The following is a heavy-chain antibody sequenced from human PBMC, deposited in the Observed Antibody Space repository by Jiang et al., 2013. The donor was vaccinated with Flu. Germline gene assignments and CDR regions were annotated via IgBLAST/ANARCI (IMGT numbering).Heavy chain of an antibody. CDR2: IDWDDDK. CDR3: ARFQYCTDASCNSPLGYFDH. Sequence: KPTQTLTLTCTFSGFSLSTGGMCLSWIRQPPGKALEWLARIDWDDDKYYSTSLKTRLTISKDTSKNQVVLTMTNMDPVDTAMYYCARFQYCTDASCNSPLGYFDHWGRGTLVTVSS. J-gene: IGHJ4*02. CDR1: GFSLSTGGMC. D-gene: IGHD2-8*01. V-gene: IGHV2-70*11.